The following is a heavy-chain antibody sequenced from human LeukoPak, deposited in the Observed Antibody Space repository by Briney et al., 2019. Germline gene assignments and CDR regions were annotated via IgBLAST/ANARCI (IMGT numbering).Heavy chain of an antibody. CDR1: GFTFSNAW. V-gene: IGHV3-7*01. D-gene: IGHD4-11*01. Sequence: GGSLRLSCAASGFTFSNAWMSWVRQAPGKGLEWVANIKQDGSEKYYVDSVKGRFTISRDNAKNSLYLQMNSLRAEDTAVYYCARVQDYWYFDLWGRGTLVTVSS. J-gene: IGHJ2*01. CDR3: ARVQDYWYFDL. CDR2: IKQDGSEK.